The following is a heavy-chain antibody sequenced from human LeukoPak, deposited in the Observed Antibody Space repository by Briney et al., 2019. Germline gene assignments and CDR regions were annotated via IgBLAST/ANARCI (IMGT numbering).Heavy chain of an antibody. Sequence: GGSLRLSCSASGFTFSRYAMHWVRQAPGKGLEYVSGINDNGGRTHYGDSVKGRFSISRDNSKNTLHLQMSTLRAEDTALYYCVKARGIQLWLPGDYWGQGTLVTVSS. CDR2: INDNGGRT. D-gene: IGHD5-18*01. CDR1: GFTFSRYA. J-gene: IGHJ4*02. CDR3: VKARGIQLWLPGDY. V-gene: IGHV3-64D*09.